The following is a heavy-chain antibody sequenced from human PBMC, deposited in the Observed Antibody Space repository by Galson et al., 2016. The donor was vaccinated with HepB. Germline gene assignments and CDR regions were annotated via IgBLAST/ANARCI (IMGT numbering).Heavy chain of an antibody. D-gene: IGHD3-16*02. CDR1: GFTFNNFG. V-gene: IGHV3-48*04. CDR3: VRGSYGSGAYYITPFDY. J-gene: IGHJ4*01. Sequence: LRLSCAASGFTFNNFGMNWVRQAPGKGLEWVSYISSSITTTYYADSVQGRFILSRDNAKNSLHLQMNALTPEDTAVYYFVRGSYGSGAYYITPFDYWGQGTLVTVS. CDR2: ISSSITTT.